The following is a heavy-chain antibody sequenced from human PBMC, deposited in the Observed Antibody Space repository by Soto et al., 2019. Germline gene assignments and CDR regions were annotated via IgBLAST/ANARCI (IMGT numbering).Heavy chain of an antibody. CDR2: IYYRGTT. D-gene: IGHD6-6*01. V-gene: IGHV4-31*03. Sequence: TLSLTCTVSGGSISSGGYYWAWIRQHPGKGLEWIGYIYYRGTTYYNPSLKSRLIISVDTSKNQFSLKLSSVTAADTAVYYCARDRLAARPSYGLDVWGQGTTVTVSS. CDR3: ARDRLAARPSYGLDV. J-gene: IGHJ6*02. CDR1: GGSISSGGYY.